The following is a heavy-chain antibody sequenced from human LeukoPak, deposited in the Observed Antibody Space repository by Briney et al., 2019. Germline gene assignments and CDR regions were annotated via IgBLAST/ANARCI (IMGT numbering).Heavy chain of an antibody. Sequence: PGGSLRLSCAVSGFIFDDYGMTWVRQAPGKGLEWVPGINWNGGSTGYADSVKGRFTISRDKAKNSLYLQMKSLRVEDTALDYCSRGPTYYDFWSASDYWGQGTLVTVSS. CDR3: SRGPTYYDFWSASDY. CDR1: GFIFDDYG. J-gene: IGHJ4*02. CDR2: INWNGGST. D-gene: IGHD3-3*01. V-gene: IGHV3-20*04.